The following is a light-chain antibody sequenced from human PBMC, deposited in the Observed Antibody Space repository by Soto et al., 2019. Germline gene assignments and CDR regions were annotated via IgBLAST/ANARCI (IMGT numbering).Light chain of an antibody. Sequence: QSALTQPPSASGSPGQSVTISCTGTSSDGGGYNYVSWYQQHPGKAPKLMIYEVSKRPSGVPDRFSGSKSGNTASLTVSGRQAEDEADYYFSSYAGSNNVVFGGGTKVTVL. CDR3: SSYAGSNNVV. CDR2: EVS. V-gene: IGLV2-8*01. CDR1: SSDGGGYNY. J-gene: IGLJ2*01.